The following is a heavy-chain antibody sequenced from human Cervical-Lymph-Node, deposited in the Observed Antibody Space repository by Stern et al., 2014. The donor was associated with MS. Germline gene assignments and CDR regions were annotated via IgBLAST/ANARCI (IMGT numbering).Heavy chain of an antibody. CDR3: AHLTTATALDY. Sequence: QVTLRESGPTLVKPTQTLTLTCTFSGFSLSTSGVGVGWIRQPPGKALEWLALIYWDDDKSSSPSLESTLTITKEHSKNLVFLTMTNMDPVDTATYYCAHLTTATALDYWGQGTLVTVSS. V-gene: IGHV2-5*02. CDR1: GFSLSTSGVG. J-gene: IGHJ4*02. D-gene: IGHD1-1*01. CDR2: IYWDDDK.